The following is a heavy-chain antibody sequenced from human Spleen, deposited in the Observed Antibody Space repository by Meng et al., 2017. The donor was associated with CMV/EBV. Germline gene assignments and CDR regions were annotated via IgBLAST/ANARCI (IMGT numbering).Heavy chain of an antibody. CDR3: SGDRQWLAAGGGMDV. CDR2: IYYSGST. J-gene: IGHJ6*02. Sequence: SETLSLTCSVSGGSINGYYWSWIRQPPGKGLEWIGNIYYSGSTNYTPSLKSRVTMSVDTSKNQFSLRLSSVTTADTAVYYCSGDRQWLAAGGGMDVWGQGTTVTVSS. V-gene: IGHV4-59*01. CDR1: GGSINGYY. D-gene: IGHD6-19*01.